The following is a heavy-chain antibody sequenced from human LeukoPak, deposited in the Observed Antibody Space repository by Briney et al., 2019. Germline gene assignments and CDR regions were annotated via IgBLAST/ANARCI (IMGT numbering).Heavy chain of an antibody. Sequence: ASVKVSCKVSGYTLTELSMHRVRQAPGKGLEWMGGFDPEDGETIYAQKFQGRVTMTEDTSTDTAYMELSSLRSEDPAVYYCATGVGWELQHYFDYWGQGTLVTVSS. J-gene: IGHJ4*02. CDR1: GYTLTELS. V-gene: IGHV1-24*01. D-gene: IGHD1-26*01. CDR3: ATGVGWELQHYFDY. CDR2: FDPEDGET.